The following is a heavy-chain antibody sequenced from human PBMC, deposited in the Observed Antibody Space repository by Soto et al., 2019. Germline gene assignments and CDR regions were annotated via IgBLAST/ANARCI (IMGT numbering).Heavy chain of an antibody. CDR1: GFTFSSYS. D-gene: IGHD3-3*01. CDR3: ARDREGDFWSGYIY. V-gene: IGHV3-48*01. CDR2: FSSSSSTI. J-gene: IGHJ4*02. Sequence: GGSLRLSCAASGFTFSSYSMNWVRQAPGKGLEWGSYFSSSSSTIYYADSVKGRFTISRDNAKNSLYLQMNSLRAEDTAVYYCARDREGDFWSGYIYWGQGTLVTVSS.